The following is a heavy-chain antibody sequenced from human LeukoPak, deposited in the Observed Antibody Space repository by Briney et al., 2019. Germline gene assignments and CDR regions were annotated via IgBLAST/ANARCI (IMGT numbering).Heavy chain of an antibody. CDR3: ARDDYDILTGYYFGGPDY. Sequence: PGGSLRLSCAASGFTFSSYAMSWVRQAPGKGLEWVSAISGSGGSTYYADSVKGRFTISRDNAKNSLYLQMNSLRAEDTAVYYCARDDYDILTGYYFGGPDYWGQGTLVTVSS. V-gene: IGHV3-23*01. CDR2: ISGSGGST. D-gene: IGHD3-9*01. CDR1: GFTFSSYA. J-gene: IGHJ4*02.